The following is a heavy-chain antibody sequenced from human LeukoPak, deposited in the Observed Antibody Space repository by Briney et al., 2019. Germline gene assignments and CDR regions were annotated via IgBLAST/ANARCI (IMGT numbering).Heavy chain of an antibody. D-gene: IGHD5-12*01. CDR2: INPSGGYT. CDR3: ARAGDIAPTARNWFDP. Sequence: ASVKVSCKASGYTFTSYYMHWVRQAPGQGLEWMGIINPSGGYTTYAQKFQGRVTMTRDTSTSTVYMELSSLRSEDTAVYYCARAGDIAPTARNWFDPRGQGTLVTVSS. J-gene: IGHJ5*02. CDR1: GYTFTSYY. V-gene: IGHV1-46*01.